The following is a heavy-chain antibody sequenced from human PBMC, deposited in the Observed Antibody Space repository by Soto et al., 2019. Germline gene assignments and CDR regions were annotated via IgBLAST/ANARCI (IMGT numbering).Heavy chain of an antibody. CDR3: ARDWDTFGGAIAYDY. V-gene: IGHV3-23*01. CDR2: ISGSGSNT. D-gene: IGHD3-16*02. Sequence: PGGSLRLSCAASGFTFSSYAMSWVRQAPGKGLEWVSAISGSGSNTNYADSVKGRFTISRDNAKNSLYLQMNSLRAEDTAVYYCARDWDTFGGAIAYDYWGQGTLVTVSS. CDR1: GFTFSSYA. J-gene: IGHJ4*02.